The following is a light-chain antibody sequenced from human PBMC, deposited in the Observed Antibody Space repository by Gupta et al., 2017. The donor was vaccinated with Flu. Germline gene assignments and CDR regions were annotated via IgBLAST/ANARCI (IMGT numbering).Light chain of an antibody. J-gene: IGLJ3*02. CDR1: TGAVTSDFY. CDR2: SAS. Sequence: QTVVTQEPSLTVSPGGTVTLTCASSTGAVTSDFYPNWFQQKPGQAPRALIYSASNKHSWTPARFSCSLLGGKAAWKLSDVQPEDEAEDHCLLYQGGTLNWVFGGGTKLTVL. CDR3: LLYQGGTLNWV. V-gene: IGLV7-43*01.